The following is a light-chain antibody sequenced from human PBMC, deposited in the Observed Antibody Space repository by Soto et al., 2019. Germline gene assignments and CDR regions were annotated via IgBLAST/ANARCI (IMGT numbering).Light chain of an antibody. CDR3: QQYYPFPLYT. CDR1: QDIGHY. V-gene: IGKV1D-8*01. J-gene: IGKJ2*01. Sequence: VIWMTQSPSFLSAIRGDRVTISCRMSQDIGHYLAWYRQKPGKAPELLIYDTSRLQTGSPSRFNGSGSGTYFTLTISSLQSEDFATYYCQQYYPFPLYTSGQETQLAI. CDR2: DTS.